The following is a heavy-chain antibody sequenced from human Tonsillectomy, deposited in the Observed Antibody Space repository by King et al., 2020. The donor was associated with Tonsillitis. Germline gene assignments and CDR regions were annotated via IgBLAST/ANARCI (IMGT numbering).Heavy chain of an antibody. J-gene: IGHJ6*02. CDR2: LSSNSYYI. Sequence: QLVESGGGLVKPGGSLRLSCAASGFTFSSYSMNWVRQVPGKGLEWVSTLSSNSYYIYYADSVKGRFTISRDNAKNSVDLQMNSLRAEDTAVYYCARDHSLGVPGGFDVWGQGTTVTVSS. D-gene: IGHD2-15*01. CDR1: GFTFSSYS. CDR3: ARDHSLGVPGGFDV. V-gene: IGHV3-21*01.